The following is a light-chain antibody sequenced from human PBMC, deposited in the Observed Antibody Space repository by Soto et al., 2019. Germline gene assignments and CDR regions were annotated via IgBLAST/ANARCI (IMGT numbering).Light chain of an antibody. CDR1: SGHSSYA. CDR2: LNSDGSH. Sequence: QPVLTQSPSASASLGASVKLTCTLSSGHSSYAIAWHQQQPEKGPRYLMKLNSDGSHSKGDGIPDRFSGSSSGAERYLTISSLQSEDEADYYCQTWGTGLLVFGGGTKLT. J-gene: IGLJ3*02. CDR3: QTWGTGLLV. V-gene: IGLV4-69*01.